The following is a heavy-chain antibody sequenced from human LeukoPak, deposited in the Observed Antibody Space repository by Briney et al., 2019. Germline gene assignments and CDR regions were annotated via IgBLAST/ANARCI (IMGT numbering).Heavy chain of an antibody. CDR3: ATSITMIVVVIPFDY. V-gene: IGHV3-23*01. CDR2: ISGSGGST. J-gene: IGHJ4*02. Sequence: PGGSLRLSCAASGFTFSSYAMSWVRQAPGKGLEWVSAISGSGGSTYYADSVKGRFTISRDNSKNTLYLQMNSLRAEDTAVYYCATSITMIVVVIPFDYWGQGTLVTVSS. D-gene: IGHD3-22*01. CDR1: GFTFSSYA.